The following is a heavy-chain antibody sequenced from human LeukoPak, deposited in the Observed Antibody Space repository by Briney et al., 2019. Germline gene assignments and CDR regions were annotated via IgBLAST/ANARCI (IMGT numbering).Heavy chain of an antibody. V-gene: IGHV3-20*04. CDR2: INWNGGST. CDR3: ARTYYDILTGYNPYFDY. D-gene: IGHD3-9*01. CDR1: GFTFDDYG. J-gene: IGHJ4*02. Sequence: GGSLRLSCAASGFTFDDYGMSWVRQAPGKGLEGVAGINWNGGSTGYADSVKGRFTISRDNAKNFLYLQMNSLRAEDTAVYYCARTYYDILTGYNPYFDYWGQGSLVTVSS.